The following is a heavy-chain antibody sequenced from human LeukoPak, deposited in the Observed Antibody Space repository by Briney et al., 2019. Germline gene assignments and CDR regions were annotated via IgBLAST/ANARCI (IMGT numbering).Heavy chain of an antibody. D-gene: IGHD2-15*01. CDR2: ISGSGGST. Sequence: GGSLRLSCAASGFTFSSYAMSWVRQAPGKGLEWVSAISGSGGSTYYADSVKGRFTISRDNSKNTLYLQMNSLRAEDTAVYYCAKDLKDIVVVVATTLSDAFDIWGQGTMVTVSS. CDR1: GFTFSSYA. J-gene: IGHJ3*02. V-gene: IGHV3-23*01. CDR3: AKDLKDIVVVVATTLSDAFDI.